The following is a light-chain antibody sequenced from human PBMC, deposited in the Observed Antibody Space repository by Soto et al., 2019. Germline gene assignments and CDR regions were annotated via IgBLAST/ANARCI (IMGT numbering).Light chain of an antibody. V-gene: IGKV3D-20*01. CDR3: QQYGSSPIT. CDR2: DAS. CDR1: QSVSSSY. Sequence: EIVLTQCPAALSLSTGAKSTLSCGASQSVSSSYLAWYQQKPGLAPRHLIFDASSRAASSPARFSGSRSGATYTPITSRLEHADYVVYYCQQYGSSPITFGQGTRLEI. J-gene: IGKJ5*01.